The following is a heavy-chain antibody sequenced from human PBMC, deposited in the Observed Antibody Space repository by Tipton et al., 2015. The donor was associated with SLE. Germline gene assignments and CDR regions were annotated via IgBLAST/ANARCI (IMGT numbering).Heavy chain of an antibody. CDR2: IDYRDIT. CDR3: AKDYNHDNADYN. D-gene: IGHD4-17*01. CDR1: GGSVSSNY. V-gene: IGHV4-59*02. Sequence: TLSLTCTVSGGSVSSNYWSWIRQPPGKGLEWIGYIDYRDITNYNPSLTSRVTMSIEPSKNQFSLKLSSVTAADTAVYYCAKDYNHDNADYNWGQGTLVIVS. J-gene: IGHJ4*02.